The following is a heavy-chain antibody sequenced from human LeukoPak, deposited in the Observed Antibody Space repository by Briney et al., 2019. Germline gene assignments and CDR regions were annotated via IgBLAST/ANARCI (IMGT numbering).Heavy chain of an antibody. D-gene: IGHD2-15*01. V-gene: IGHV3-23*01. CDR3: AKDYCRGGNCPLPFLDS. Sequence: PGGSLRLSCAVSGFTLTEHALSWVRQAPGEGLEWVSGIIDVGDTYYADSVKGRFTISRDSSKNTLYLQMNSLRAEDTATYYCAKDYCRGGNCPLPFLDSWGQGTLVTVSS. CDR2: IIDVGDT. CDR1: GFTLTEHA. J-gene: IGHJ4*02.